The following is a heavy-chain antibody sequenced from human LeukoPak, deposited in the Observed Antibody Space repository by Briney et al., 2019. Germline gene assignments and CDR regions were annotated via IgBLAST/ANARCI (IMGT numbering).Heavy chain of an antibody. CDR3: ARDLGSEGSDY. Sequence: GGSLRLSCAASGFTFSSYEMNWVRQAPGKGLEWVSYINSGGSTLYYADSVKGRFTISRDNAKNSLYLQMNSLRAEDTAVYYCARDLGSEGSDYWGQGTLVTVS. CDR2: INSGGSTL. CDR1: GFTFSSYE. D-gene: IGHD2-15*01. J-gene: IGHJ4*02. V-gene: IGHV3-48*03.